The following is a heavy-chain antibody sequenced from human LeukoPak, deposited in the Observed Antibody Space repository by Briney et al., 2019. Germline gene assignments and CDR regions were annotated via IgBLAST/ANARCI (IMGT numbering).Heavy chain of an antibody. CDR2: INWNGGST. Sequence: GGSLRLSCAASGFTFDDYGMSWVRQAPGKRLEWVSGINWNGGSTGFADSVKGRFIISRDNAKNPLYLQMSSLRAEDTALYYCARGGYCSGGSCDYADYWGQGTLVTVSS. CDR3: ARGGYCSGGSCDYADY. J-gene: IGHJ4*02. CDR1: GFTFDDYG. D-gene: IGHD2-15*01. V-gene: IGHV3-20*04.